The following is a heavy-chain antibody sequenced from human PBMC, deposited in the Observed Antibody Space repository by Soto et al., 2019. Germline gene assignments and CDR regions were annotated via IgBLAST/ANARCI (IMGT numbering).Heavy chain of an antibody. V-gene: IGHV1-2*04. CDR1: GYTLTGYY. CDR2: INPNSGGT. CDR3: ARAYYDFWSGYYGGYFDY. Sequence: ASVKVSGKAYGYTLTGYYMHWVRQAPGQGLEWMGWINPNSGGTNYAQKFQGWVTMTRDTSISTAYMELSRLRSDDTAVYYCARAYYDFWSGYYGGYFDYWGQGILVTVSS. D-gene: IGHD3-3*01. J-gene: IGHJ4*02.